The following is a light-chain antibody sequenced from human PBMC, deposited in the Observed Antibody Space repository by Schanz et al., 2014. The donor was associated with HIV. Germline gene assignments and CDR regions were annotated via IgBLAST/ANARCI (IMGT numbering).Light chain of an antibody. J-gene: IGLJ3*02. CDR1: SSDVGAYKY. CDR2: EVD. Sequence: QSALTQPPSASGSPGQSVTISCTGTSSDVGAYKYVSWYQQHPGKAPKLMIYEVDKRPLGVPNRFSGSKSDNTASLTISGLQAEDEADYYCSSYTSSSTRVFGGGTKLTVL. V-gene: IGLV2-8*01. CDR3: SSYTSSSTRV.